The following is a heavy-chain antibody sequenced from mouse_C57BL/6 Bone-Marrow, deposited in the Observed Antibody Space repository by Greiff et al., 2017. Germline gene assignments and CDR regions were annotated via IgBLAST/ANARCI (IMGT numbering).Heavy chain of an antibody. CDR1: GYTFTDYE. D-gene: IGHD1-1*01. Sequence: VKLVESGAELVRPGASVTLSCKASGYTFTDYEMHWVKQTPVHGLEWIGAIDPETGGTAYNQKFKGKAILTADKSSSTAYMERRSLTSEDSAVYYCTRVLRGFAYWGQGTLVTVSA. J-gene: IGHJ3*01. CDR3: TRVLRGFAY. CDR2: IDPETGGT. V-gene: IGHV1-15*01.